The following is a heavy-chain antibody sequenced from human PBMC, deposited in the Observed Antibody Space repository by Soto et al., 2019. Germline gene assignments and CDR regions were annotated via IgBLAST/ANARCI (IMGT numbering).Heavy chain of an antibody. CDR3: ARVEPYDYDSSGRGALGY. V-gene: IGHV3-53*01. Sequence: EVQLVESGGGLIQPGGSLRLSCAASGFTVSSNYMSWVRQAPGKGLEWGSVIYSGGSTYYADSVKGRLTISRDNSKNTLYLQINSLRAEDTAVYYCARVEPYDYDSSGRGALGYWGQGTLVPVSS. J-gene: IGHJ4*02. D-gene: IGHD3-22*01. CDR1: GFTVSSNY. CDR2: IYSGGST.